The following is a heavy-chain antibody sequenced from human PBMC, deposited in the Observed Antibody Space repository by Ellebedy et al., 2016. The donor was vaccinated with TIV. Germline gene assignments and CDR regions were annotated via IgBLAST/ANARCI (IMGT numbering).Heavy chain of an antibody. CDR3: ARGNSNNAGVLDS. J-gene: IGHJ4*02. D-gene: IGHD4-11*01. V-gene: IGHV3-33*01. Sequence: GGSLRLSCEASGFTFRTFGMHWVRQAPGKGLEWVAVIWYDGGNKYYSDSVRGRFTVSRDNSKNTLFLQMSTLRAEDTAVYYCARGNSNNAGVLDSWGQGTLVTVSS. CDR2: IWYDGGNK. CDR1: GFTFRTFG.